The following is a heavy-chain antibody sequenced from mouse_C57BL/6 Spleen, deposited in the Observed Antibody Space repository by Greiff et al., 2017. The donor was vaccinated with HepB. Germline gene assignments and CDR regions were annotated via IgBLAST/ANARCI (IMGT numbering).Heavy chain of an antibody. Sequence: EVKLVESGGGLVKPGGSLKLSCAASGFTFSDYGMHWVRQAPEKGLEWVAYLSSGSSTIYYADTVKGRFTISRDNAKNTLFLQMTSLRSEDTAMYYCANGFRGYFDVWGTGTTVTVSS. J-gene: IGHJ1*03. CDR1: GFTFSDYG. CDR3: ANGFRGYFDV. V-gene: IGHV5-17*01. CDR2: LSSGSSTI. D-gene: IGHD2-2*01.